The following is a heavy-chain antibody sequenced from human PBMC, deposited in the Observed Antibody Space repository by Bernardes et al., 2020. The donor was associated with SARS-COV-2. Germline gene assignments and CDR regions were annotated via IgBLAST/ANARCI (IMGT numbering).Heavy chain of an antibody. D-gene: IGHD1-7*01. CDR2: TNADGRDI. Sequence: ASRRRSDAAAVFTFSTSWMHWVRQAPGEGLVWVSRTNADGRDINYADSVRGRFTISRDNAKNTLYLQMNSLRADDTAVYYCAKAGNYRFDFWGQGTLVTVSS. CDR1: VFTFSTSW. J-gene: IGHJ4*02. CDR3: AKAGNYRFDF. V-gene: IGHV3-74*01.